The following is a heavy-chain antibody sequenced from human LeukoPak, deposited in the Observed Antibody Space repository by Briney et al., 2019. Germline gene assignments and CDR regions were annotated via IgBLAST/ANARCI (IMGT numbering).Heavy chain of an antibody. CDR1: GFTFSNEA. CDR2: ISPGGGTT. CDR3: AKVGYGSGWYKPSFDD. J-gene: IGHJ4*02. D-gene: IGHD6-19*01. V-gene: IGHV3-23*01. Sequence: GGSLRLSCAVSGFTFSNEAMGWVRQLRGGGLEWVSPISPGGGTTYYADSVKGRFTISRDNSKKTLYLQMNSLRTEDTAVYYCAKVGYGSGWYKPSFDDWGQGTLVTVSS.